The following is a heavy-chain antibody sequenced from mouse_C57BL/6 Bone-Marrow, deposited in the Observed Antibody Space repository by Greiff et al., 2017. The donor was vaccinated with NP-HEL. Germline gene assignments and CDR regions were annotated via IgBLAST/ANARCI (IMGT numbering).Heavy chain of an antibody. CDR1: GYTFTSYG. J-gene: IGHJ3*01. Sequence: QVQLQQSGAELARPGASVKLSCKASGYTFTSYGISWVKQRTGQGLEWIGEIYPRSGNTYYNEKFKGKATLTADKSSSTAYMELRSLTSEDSAVYFCARYLPGFAYWGQGTLVTVSA. CDR2: IYPRSGNT. V-gene: IGHV1-81*01. D-gene: IGHD5-1*01. CDR3: ARYLPGFAY.